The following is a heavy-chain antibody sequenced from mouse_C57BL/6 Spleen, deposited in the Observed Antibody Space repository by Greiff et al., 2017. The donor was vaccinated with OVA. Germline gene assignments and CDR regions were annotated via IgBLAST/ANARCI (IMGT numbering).Heavy chain of an antibody. CDR1: GYTFTSYW. CDR3: AREAYYGSSNWYFDV. CDR2: IDPSDSET. J-gene: IGHJ1*03. V-gene: IGHV1-52*01. D-gene: IGHD1-1*01. Sequence: VQLQQPGAELVRPGSSVKLSCKASGYTFTSYWMHWVKQRPIQGLEWIGNIDPSDSETPYNQKFKDKATLTVDKSSSTAYMQLSSLTSEDSAVYYCAREAYYGSSNWYFDVWGTGTTVTVSS.